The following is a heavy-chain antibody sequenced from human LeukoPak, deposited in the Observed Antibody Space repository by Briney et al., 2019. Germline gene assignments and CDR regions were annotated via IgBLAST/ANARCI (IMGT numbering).Heavy chain of an antibody. D-gene: IGHD2-15*01. CDR2: VNHSGST. CDR3: AREVRSGPRLRYYYMDV. V-gene: IGHV4-34*01. Sequence: SETMSLTSGVYGGSFSASYWSWIRQTPEKGLEWIGDVNHSGSTNYNPSLKSRVTLTVDASKKQFSLKVTSVTVADTAVYYCAREVRSGPRLRYYYMDVWGKGTTVSVSS. J-gene: IGHJ6*03. CDR1: GGSFSASY.